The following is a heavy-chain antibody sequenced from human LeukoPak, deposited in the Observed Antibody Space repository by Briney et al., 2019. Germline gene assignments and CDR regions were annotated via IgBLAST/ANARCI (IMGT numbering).Heavy chain of an antibody. Sequence: GGSLRLSCAASGFTVSSYGMHWVRQAPGKGLEWVAFIEDDGSNKYYADSVKGRFTVSRDNSKTTLYLQMNSLRADDTAVYYCAKGGPTGSNYFDFWGQGTLVTVSS. CDR1: GFTVSSYG. D-gene: IGHD1-26*01. CDR2: IEDDGSNK. J-gene: IGHJ4*02. CDR3: AKGGPTGSNYFDF. V-gene: IGHV3-30*02.